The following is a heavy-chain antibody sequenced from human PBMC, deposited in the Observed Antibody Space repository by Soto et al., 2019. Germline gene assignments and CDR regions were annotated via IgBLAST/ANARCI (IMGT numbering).Heavy chain of an antibody. V-gene: IGHV4-59*12. CDR3: AGVKHLGLEHSGCLDY. D-gene: IGHD1-1*01. Sequence: QVQLQESGPGLVKPSETLSLTCTVSGDSISSSYWSWIRQPPGKGLESIGYISHRGGTNYNPSLTTRRPISVDASTKHFPLKQGSVPTADTAVYYCAGVKHLGLEHSGCLDYWGLGTLVTVSS. CDR2: ISHRGGT. CDR1: GDSISSSY. J-gene: IGHJ4*02.